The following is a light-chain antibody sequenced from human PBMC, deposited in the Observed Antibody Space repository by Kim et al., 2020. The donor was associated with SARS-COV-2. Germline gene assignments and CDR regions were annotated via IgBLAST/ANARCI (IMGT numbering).Light chain of an antibody. Sequence: SYELTQPPSVSVSPGQTATITCSGYKLGDKFVCWYQQKPGQSTALIMYQDNKRPSGIPERFSGSNSGNTATLTISGTQTMDEADYYCQAWDSTFYVFGTG. J-gene: IGLJ1*01. CDR1: KLGDKF. CDR3: QAWDSTFYV. V-gene: IGLV3-1*01. CDR2: QDN.